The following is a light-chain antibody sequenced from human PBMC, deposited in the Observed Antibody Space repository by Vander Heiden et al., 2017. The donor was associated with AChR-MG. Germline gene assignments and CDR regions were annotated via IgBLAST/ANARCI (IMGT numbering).Light chain of an antibody. J-gene: IGKJ5*01. CDR2: DSS. CDR1: QRLTSTY. V-gene: IGKV3-20*01. Sequence: EIELTQSPGTLSLSQGESATLSCRASQRLTSTYLAWYQQKPGQAPRLLISDSSSRTTGIPDRFSGSGSGTDFTLSISRLEPEDFAVYYCQQYGNLPITFGQGTRLEIK. CDR3: QQYGNLPIT.